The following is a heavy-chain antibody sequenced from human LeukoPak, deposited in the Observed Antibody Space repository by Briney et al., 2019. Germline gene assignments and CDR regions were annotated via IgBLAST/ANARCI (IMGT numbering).Heavy chain of an antibody. CDR1: GFTFSSYA. Sequence: GGSLRLSCAASGFTFSSYAMSWVRQAPGKGLEWVSAISGSGGSTYYADSVKGRFTISRDNSKNTLYLQMNSLRAEDTAVYYCAKGGYCSSTSRYTLNAFDIWGQGTMVTVSS. D-gene: IGHD2-2*02. CDR2: ISGSGGST. CDR3: AKGGYCSSTSRYTLNAFDI. V-gene: IGHV3-23*01. J-gene: IGHJ3*02.